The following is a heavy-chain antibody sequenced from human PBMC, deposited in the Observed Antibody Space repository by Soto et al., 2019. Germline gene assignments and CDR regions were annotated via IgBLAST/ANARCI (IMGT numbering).Heavy chain of an antibody. Sequence: QVQLQESGPGLVKPSETLSLTCAVSGGSISSGNYYWSWIRQSPGKGLEWIGYIYSTGSSYYNPSLRSRVSMSVDTSKNQFSLNLNSVTAADTAVYYCARDGTQLWLSGRERFDPWGQGTLVTVSS. J-gene: IGHJ5*02. V-gene: IGHV4-30-4*01. CDR2: IYSTGSS. CDR3: ARDGTQLWLSGRERFDP. D-gene: IGHD5-18*01. CDR1: GGSISSGNYY.